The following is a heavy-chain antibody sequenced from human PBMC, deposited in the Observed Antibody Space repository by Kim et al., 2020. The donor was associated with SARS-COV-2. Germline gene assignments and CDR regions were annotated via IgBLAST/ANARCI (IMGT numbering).Heavy chain of an antibody. V-gene: IGHV1-3*01. D-gene: IGHD3-10*01. Sequence: FQGRVTITRDTSASTAYMELGSLRSEDTAVYYCARDLPHYYGSGGGAFDIWGQGTMVTVSS. CDR3: ARDLPHYYGSGGGAFDI. J-gene: IGHJ3*02.